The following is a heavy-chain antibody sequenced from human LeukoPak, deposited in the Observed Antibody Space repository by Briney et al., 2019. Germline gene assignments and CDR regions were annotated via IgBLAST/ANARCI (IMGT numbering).Heavy chain of an antibody. CDR1: GFTFSTYA. CDR2: VGHNAAGT. CDR3: AKACLVATTPGRGMDV. V-gene: IGHV3-23*01. J-gene: IGHJ6*02. Sequence: GGSLRLSCAVSGFTFSTYAMSWVRQAPGKGLEWVAAVGHNAAGTYYADSVKGRFTISRDNSRNTIYLQMNSLTAEDTAVYYCAKACLVATTPGRGMDVWGQGTTVAVSS. D-gene: IGHD5-24*01.